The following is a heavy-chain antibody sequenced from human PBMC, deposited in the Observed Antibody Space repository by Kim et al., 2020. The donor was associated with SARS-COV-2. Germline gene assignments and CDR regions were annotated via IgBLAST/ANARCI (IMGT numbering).Heavy chain of an antibody. CDR2: IYYSGST. CDR3: ARQGPTVTIFDY. V-gene: IGHV4-39*01. CDR1: GGSISSSSYY. J-gene: IGHJ4*02. Sequence: SETLSLTCTVSGGSISSSSYYWGWIRQPPGKGLEWIGSIYYSGSTYYNPSLKSRVTISVDTSKNQFSLKLSYVTAADTAVYYCARQGPTVTIFDYWGQGT. D-gene: IGHD4-17*01.